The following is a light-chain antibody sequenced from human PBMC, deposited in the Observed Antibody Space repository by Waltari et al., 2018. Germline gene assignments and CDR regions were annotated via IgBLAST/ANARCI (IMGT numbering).Light chain of an antibody. CDR1: QSVAGRN. Sequence: EIVLTQSPGTLSLSPGERATLSCRASQSVAGRNLAWYQQEAGQAPRLLIYGASSRATGIPDRFSGSGSGTEFTLTISRLEPEDVAVYYCQQYNNSPLTFGGGTKVEIK. CDR3: QQYNNSPLT. J-gene: IGKJ4*01. V-gene: IGKV3-20*01. CDR2: GAS.